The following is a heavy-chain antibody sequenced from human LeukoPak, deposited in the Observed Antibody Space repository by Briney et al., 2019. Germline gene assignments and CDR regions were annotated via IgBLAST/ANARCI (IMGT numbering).Heavy chain of an antibody. Sequence: GGSLRLSCAASGFTFSSYAMRWVRQAPGKGLEWVAVISYDGSNKYYADSVKGRFTISRDNSKNTLYLQMNSLRAEDTAVYYCARDGDYDFWSGYFYYYYGMDVWGQGTTVTVSS. J-gene: IGHJ6*02. V-gene: IGHV3-30-3*01. CDR1: GFTFSSYA. D-gene: IGHD3-3*01. CDR2: ISYDGSNK. CDR3: ARDGDYDFWSGYFYYYYGMDV.